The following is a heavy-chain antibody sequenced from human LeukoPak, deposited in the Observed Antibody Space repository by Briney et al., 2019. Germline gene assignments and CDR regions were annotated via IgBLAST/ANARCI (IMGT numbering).Heavy chain of an antibody. V-gene: IGHV3-33*08. Sequence: GGSPRLSCAASGFTFSSYSMNWVRQAPGKGLEWVAVIWFDGINTNHADSVKGRFTVSRDNSKNTLFLQMNSLRAEDTAVYFCVRDYCSGGSCYESKWFDPWGQGTLVTVSS. D-gene: IGHD2-15*01. CDR2: IWFDGINT. CDR3: VRDYCSGGSCYESKWFDP. CDR1: GFTFSSYS. J-gene: IGHJ5*02.